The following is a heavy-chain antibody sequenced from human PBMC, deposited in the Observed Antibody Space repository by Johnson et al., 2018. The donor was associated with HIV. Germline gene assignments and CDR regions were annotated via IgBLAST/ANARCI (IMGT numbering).Heavy chain of an antibody. J-gene: IGHJ3*02. D-gene: IGHD1-26*01. CDR1: GFTFSSYA. CDR2: IKQDGSEK. V-gene: IGHV3-7*03. Sequence: VQLVESGGGLVKPGGSLRLSCAASGFTFSSYAMHWVRQAPGKGLEWVANIKQDGSEKYYVDSVKGRFTISRDNSKNTLYLQMNSLRAEDTALYYCARVVARVGAHGAPVFAFDIWGQGTMVTVSS. CDR3: ARVVARVGAHGAPVFAFDI.